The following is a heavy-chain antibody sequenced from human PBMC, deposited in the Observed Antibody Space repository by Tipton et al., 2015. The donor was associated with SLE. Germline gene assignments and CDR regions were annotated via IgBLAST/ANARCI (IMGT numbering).Heavy chain of an antibody. Sequence: QLVQSGPEVKKPGASVKLSCKASGYTFTDYNINWVRQAAGQGLEWMGWMNPTHSNTGYVQKFQGRVTMTMDTSISTAYMELNDLTSEDTAVYYCTRAKWEPDFWGQGTLVTVSS. D-gene: IGHD1-26*01. V-gene: IGHV1-8*01. CDR3: TRAKWEPDF. J-gene: IGHJ4*02. CDR2: MNPTHSNT. CDR1: GYTFTDYN.